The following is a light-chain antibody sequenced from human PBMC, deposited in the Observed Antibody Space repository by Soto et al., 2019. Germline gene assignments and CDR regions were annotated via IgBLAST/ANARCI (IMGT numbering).Light chain of an antibody. V-gene: IGLV2-14*03. J-gene: IGLJ2*01. CDR2: DVT. CDR1: SSDVGGYNY. CDR3: SSYTSSRTLV. Sequence: QSALTQPASVSGSPGQSITISCTGTSSDVGGYNYVSWYQQHPGKVPKLIIYDVTNRPSGASDRFFGSKSGNTASLTISGLQAEDEADYYCSSYTSSRTLVFGGGTKVTV.